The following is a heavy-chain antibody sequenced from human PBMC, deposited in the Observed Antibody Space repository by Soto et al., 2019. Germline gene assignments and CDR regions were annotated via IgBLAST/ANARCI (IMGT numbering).Heavy chain of an antibody. J-gene: IGHJ4*02. Sequence: PGGSLRLSCAASGFTFSSDWMHWFRQAPGKGLVWVSRINSGGGTTTYADSVKGRFTISRDNAKKTLYLQMNGLRAEDTAVYYCARWFTYGNFDYFDYWGQGTHVTVYS. V-gene: IGHV3-74*01. D-gene: IGHD3-10*01. CDR3: ARWFTYGNFDYFDY. CDR2: INSGGGTT. CDR1: GFTFSSDW.